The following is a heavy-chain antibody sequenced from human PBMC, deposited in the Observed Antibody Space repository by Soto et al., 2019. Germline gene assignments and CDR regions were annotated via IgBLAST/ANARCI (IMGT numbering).Heavy chain of an antibody. CDR2: IFYSGTT. V-gene: IGHV4-31*03. D-gene: IGHD2-2*01. J-gene: IGHJ4*02. CDR1: GGSISRGGYY. Sequence: SETLSLTCTVSGGSISRGGYYWNWIRQHPGKGLEWIGYIFYSGTTYYNPSLKSRVTISIDRSKNQFSLKLSSVTAADTAVYYCARVPDYWGQGILVTVSS. CDR3: ARVPDY.